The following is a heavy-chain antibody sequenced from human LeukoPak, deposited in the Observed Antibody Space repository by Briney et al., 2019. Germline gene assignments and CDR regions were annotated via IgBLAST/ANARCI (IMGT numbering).Heavy chain of an antibody. Sequence: ASVKVSCKASGYTFTGYYMHWVRQAPGQGLEWMGWVNPNSGDTNLAQEFQGRVTMTRDTSINSAYIDLNSLRSDDTAVYYCARGRSREHSDGYCHFDNWGQGTLVTVSS. D-gene: IGHD2-21*01. V-gene: IGHV1-2*02. CDR2: VNPNSGDT. CDR3: ARGRSREHSDGYCHFDN. CDR1: GYTFTGYY. J-gene: IGHJ4*02.